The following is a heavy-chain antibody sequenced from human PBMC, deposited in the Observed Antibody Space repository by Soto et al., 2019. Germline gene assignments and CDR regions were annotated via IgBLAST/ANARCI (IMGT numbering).Heavy chain of an antibody. V-gene: IGHV3-21*01. Sequence: EVQLVESGGGLVKPGGSLRLSCAASGFTFSSYSMNWVRQAPGKGLEWVSSISGSSSYIYYADSVKGRFTISRDNDKNAQYLQMNSLRAEDTAVYYCARDGGSYYDSSGWGEAFDIWGQGTMVTVSS. J-gene: IGHJ3*02. CDR3: ARDGGSYYDSSGWGEAFDI. CDR2: ISGSSSYI. CDR1: GFTFSSYS. D-gene: IGHD3-22*01.